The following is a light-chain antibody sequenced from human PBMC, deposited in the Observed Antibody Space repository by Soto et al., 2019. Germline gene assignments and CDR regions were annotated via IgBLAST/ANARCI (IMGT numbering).Light chain of an antibody. CDR3: QQSYSTPYT. CDR1: QRITTY. V-gene: IGKV1-39*01. J-gene: IGKJ2*01. CDR2: TAA. Sequence: IHMTQSPSSLSASVGDRVTITCRASQRITTYLNWYQQKPGKAPKRLISTAATLQGGVPSRFSGSGSATDYTLTITPLQPEDFATYFRQQSYSTPYTFGQGTKLEIK.